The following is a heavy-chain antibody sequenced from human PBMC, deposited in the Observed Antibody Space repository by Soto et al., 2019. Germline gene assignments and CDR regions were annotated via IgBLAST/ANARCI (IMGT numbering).Heavy chain of an antibody. D-gene: IGHD6-13*01. CDR2: IYYSGST. Sequence: SETLSLTCTVSGGSISSGGYYWSWIRQHPGKGLEWIGYIYYSGSTYYNPSLKSRVTISVDTSKNQFSLKLSSVTAADTAVYSCARAANYRSPFLWFDPWGQGPLVTVSS. J-gene: IGHJ5*02. CDR3: ARAANYRSPFLWFDP. CDR1: GGSISSGGYY. V-gene: IGHV4-31*03.